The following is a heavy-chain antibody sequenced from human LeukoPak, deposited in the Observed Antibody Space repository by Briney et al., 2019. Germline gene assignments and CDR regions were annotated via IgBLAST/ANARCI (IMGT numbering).Heavy chain of an antibody. CDR2: INPDGTVT. CDR3: VRDSPSGFFDL. J-gene: IGHJ2*01. V-gene: IGHV3-74*01. Sequence: GGSLRLSCAASGFTFITYWMHWVRQAPGKGLVWVSPINPDGTVTTYADSAKGRFTISRDNAKNTLYLQMSSLKAEDTAVYYCVRDSPSGFFDLWGRGTLVTVSS. D-gene: IGHD6-19*01. CDR1: GFTFITYW.